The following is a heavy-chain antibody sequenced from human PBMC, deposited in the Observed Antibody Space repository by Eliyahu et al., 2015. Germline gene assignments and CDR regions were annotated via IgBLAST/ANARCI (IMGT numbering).Heavy chain of an antibody. CDR1: NFNFDRYT. V-gene: IGHV3-23*01. CDR3: AKSVVAXQYYFDS. CDR2: ISIGGSMT. Sequence: EVQLLESGGGLAQPGGSXRLSCAASNFNFDRYTMXWVRQAPGKGLEWVAGISIGGSMTYYADSVKGRFTVSRDNSNNILYLEMNSLSADDTAFYYCAKSVVAXQYYFDSWGRGTLVAVSS. D-gene: IGHD2-21*01. J-gene: IGHJ4*02.